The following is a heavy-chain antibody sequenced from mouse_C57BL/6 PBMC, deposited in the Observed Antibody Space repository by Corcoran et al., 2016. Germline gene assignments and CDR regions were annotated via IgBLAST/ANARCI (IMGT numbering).Heavy chain of an antibody. D-gene: IGHD2-4*01. J-gene: IGHJ4*01. Sequence: QIQLVQSGPELKKPGETVKISCKASGYTFTTYGMSWVKQAPGKGLKWMGWINTYSGGPTYADDFKGRFAFSLETSASTAYLQINNRKNEDTATYFCARWGYYDDAMDYGGQGTSVTVAS. CDR2: INTYSGGP. CDR1: GYTFTTYG. CDR3: ARWGYYDDAMDY. V-gene: IGHV9-3*01.